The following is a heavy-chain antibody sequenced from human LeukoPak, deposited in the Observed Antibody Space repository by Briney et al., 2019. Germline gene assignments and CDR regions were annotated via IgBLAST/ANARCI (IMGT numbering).Heavy chain of an antibody. J-gene: IGHJ6*04. CDR1: GFSVSTNH. D-gene: IGHD2-21*02. CDR2: IYNDGNT. Sequence: PGGSLRLSCAVSGFSVSTNHMSWVRQAPGKRLEWVSVIYNDGNTYYTDSVKGRFTISRDNSKNTVFLQMNSLRGEGTAVYYCARDREVVTAKAQMDVWGKGTTVTVSS. V-gene: IGHV3-53*01. CDR3: ARDREVVTAKAQMDV.